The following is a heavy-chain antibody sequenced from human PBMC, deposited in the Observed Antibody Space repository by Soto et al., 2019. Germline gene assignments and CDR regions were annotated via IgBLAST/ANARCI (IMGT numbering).Heavy chain of an antibody. CDR3: AKHITMIVVDYFDY. J-gene: IGHJ4*02. D-gene: IGHD3-22*01. CDR2: ISGSGGST. V-gene: IGHV3-23*01. Sequence: GWSLRLSCAASVFTFSSYAMSWVRQAPGKGLEWVSAISGSGGSTYYADSVKGRFTISRDNSKNTLYLQMNSLRAEDTAVYYCAKHITMIVVDYFDYWGQGTLVTVSS. CDR1: VFTFSSYA.